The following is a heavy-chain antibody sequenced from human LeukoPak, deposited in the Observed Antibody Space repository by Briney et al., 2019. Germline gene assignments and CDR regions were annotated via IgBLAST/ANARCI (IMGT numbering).Heavy chain of an antibody. V-gene: IGHV3-13*01. D-gene: IGHD3-22*01. CDR3: ARGVSYYYDNSGHPGWYFDL. CDR2: IRTTGDT. Sequence: GGSLRHSRAVSGFTFNYYDMHWGRQAPGKRLQWVSAIRTTGDTHYPDSVKGRFAMSREDAKNSVHLQMNTLRAGDTAVYYCARGVSYYYDNSGHPGWYFDLWGRGTLVTVSS. CDR1: GFTFNYYD. J-gene: IGHJ2*01.